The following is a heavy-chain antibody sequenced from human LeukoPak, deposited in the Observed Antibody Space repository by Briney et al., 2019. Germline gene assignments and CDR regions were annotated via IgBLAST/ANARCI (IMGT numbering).Heavy chain of an antibody. Sequence: GGSLRLSCAASGFTFSSYAMSWVRQAPGKGLEWVSGISGSGGSTYYADSVKGRFTISRDNSKNTLYLQMNSLRAEDTAVYYCAKDGTYYGSGSNHDYWGQGTLVTVSS. D-gene: IGHD3-10*01. CDR1: GFTFSSYA. J-gene: IGHJ4*02. V-gene: IGHV3-23*01. CDR2: ISGSGGST. CDR3: AKDGTYYGSGSNHDY.